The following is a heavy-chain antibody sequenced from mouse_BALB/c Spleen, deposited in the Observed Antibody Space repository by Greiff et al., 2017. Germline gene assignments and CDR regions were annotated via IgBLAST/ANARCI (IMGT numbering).Heavy chain of an antibody. CDR3: TRGDYPLAMDY. CDR2: IYPGNSDT. V-gene: IGHV1-5*01. CDR1: GYSFTSYW. J-gene: IGHJ4*01. Sequence: DVKLQESGTVLARPGASVKMSCKASGYSFTSYWMHWVKQRPGQGLEWIGAIYPGNSDTSYNQKFKGKAKLTAVTSASTAYMELSSLTNEDSAVYYCTRGDYPLAMDYWGQGTSVTVSS. D-gene: IGHD2-4*01.